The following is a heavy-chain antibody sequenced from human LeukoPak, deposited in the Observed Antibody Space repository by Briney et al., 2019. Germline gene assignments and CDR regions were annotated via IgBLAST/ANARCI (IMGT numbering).Heavy chain of an antibody. CDR1: GGSISSGSYY. J-gene: IGHJ4*02. CDR3: ARGPPKGHDDSSDYYVPACFDY. Sequence: SQTLSLTCTVSGGSISSGSYYWSWIRQPAGKGLEWIGRIYTSGSTYYNPSLKSRVTISVDTSKNQFSLKLSSVTAADTAVYYCARGPPKGHDDSSDYYVPACFDYWGQGTLVTVSS. D-gene: IGHD3-22*01. CDR2: IYTSGST. V-gene: IGHV4-61*02.